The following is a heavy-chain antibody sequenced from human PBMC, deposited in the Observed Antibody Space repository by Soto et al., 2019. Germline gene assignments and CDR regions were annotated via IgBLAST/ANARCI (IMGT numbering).Heavy chain of an antibody. J-gene: IGHJ4*02. CDR2: VSGGSGVT. CDR3: AKWNGYGDF. Sequence: GGSLRLSCAVSGFSFSTYGVTWVRQAPGKGLEWVCGVSGGSGVTHYAGSVKGRFTITGDDSKNTVYLQMHSLRVEDTAVYYCAKWNGYGDFWGQGTLVTVSS. D-gene: IGHD1-1*01. V-gene: IGHV3-23*01. CDR1: GFSFSTYG.